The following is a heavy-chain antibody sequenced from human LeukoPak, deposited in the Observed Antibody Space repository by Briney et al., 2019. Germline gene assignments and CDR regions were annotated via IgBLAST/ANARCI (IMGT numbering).Heavy chain of an antibody. CDR2: IKGDGSER. V-gene: IGHV3-7*01. CDR3: ARGGTYTVDY. CDR1: GFTFSIYW. J-gene: IGHJ4*02. Sequence: GGSLRLSCAASGFTFSIYWMSWVRQAPGKGLEWVATIKGDGSERYYVDSVKGRFTVSRDNAKNSMYLQMNSLRAEDTAAYYCARGGTYTVDYWGQGTLVTVSS.